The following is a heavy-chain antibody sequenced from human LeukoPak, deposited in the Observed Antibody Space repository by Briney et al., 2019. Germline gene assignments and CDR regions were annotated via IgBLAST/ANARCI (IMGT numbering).Heavy chain of an antibody. CDR1: GFTFSSYA. CDR2: ISGSGGST. J-gene: IGHJ4*02. CDR3: AKRARDYGDYGLDY. Sequence: QPGASLRLSCAASGFTFSSYAMSWVRQAPGKGLEWVSAISGSGGSTYYADSVKGRFTISRDNSKNTLYLQMNSLRAEDTAVYYCAKRARDYGDYGLDYWGQGTLVTVSS. D-gene: IGHD4-17*01. V-gene: IGHV3-23*01.